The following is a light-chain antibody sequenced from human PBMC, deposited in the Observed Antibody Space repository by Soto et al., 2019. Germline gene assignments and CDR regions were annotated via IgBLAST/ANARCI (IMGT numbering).Light chain of an antibody. Sequence: EIVLTQSPGTLSLSPGERATLSCRASQSVSTGYLAWYQQKPGQAPRLLIYGASSRATGIPDRFSGSGSGTDFTLTINRLEPEVFAVYYCQQYGSSSWTFGQGTKV. CDR2: GAS. CDR3: QQYGSSSWT. V-gene: IGKV3-20*01. J-gene: IGKJ1*01. CDR1: QSVSTGY.